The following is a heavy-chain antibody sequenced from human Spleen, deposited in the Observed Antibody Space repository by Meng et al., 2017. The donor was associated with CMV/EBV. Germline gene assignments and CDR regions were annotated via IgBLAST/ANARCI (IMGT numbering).Heavy chain of an antibody. Sequence: ETLPLTCAASGFTFSSHWMTWVRQAPGEGLEWVANINQDGSQKNYVDSVKGRFTISRDNAKNSLFLQMNSLRAEDTAVYYCARDRIVAGNGEFWFDPWGQGTLVTVSS. J-gene: IGHJ5*02. CDR1: GFTFSSHW. V-gene: IGHV3-7*01. D-gene: IGHD6-19*01. CDR2: INQDGSQK. CDR3: ARDRIVAGNGEFWFDP.